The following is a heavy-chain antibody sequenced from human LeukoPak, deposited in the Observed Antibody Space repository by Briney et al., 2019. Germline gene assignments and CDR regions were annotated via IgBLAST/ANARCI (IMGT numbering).Heavy chain of an antibody. CDR1: GFTVSSNY. J-gene: IGHJ4*02. Sequence: GSLRLSCAASGFTVSSNYMSWVRQASGKGLEWVSVIYSGGSTYYADSVKGRFTISRDNSKNTLYLQMNSLRAEDTAVCYCAKHYYDSSGYPDYWGQGTLVTVSS. CDR2: IYSGGST. D-gene: IGHD3-22*01. V-gene: IGHV3-53*01. CDR3: AKHYYDSSGYPDY.